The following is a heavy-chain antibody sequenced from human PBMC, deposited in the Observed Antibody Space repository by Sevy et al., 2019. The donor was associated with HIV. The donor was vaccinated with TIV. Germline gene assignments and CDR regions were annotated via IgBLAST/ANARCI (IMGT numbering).Heavy chain of an antibody. CDR3: TRGLPPYYYDSSGYSYYFDY. J-gene: IGHJ4*02. Sequence: GGSLRLSCTASGFTFGDYAMSWFRQAPGKGLEWVGFIRSKAYGGTTEYAASVKGRFTISRDDSKSMAYLQMNSLKTEDTAVYYCTRGLPPYYYDSSGYSYYFDYWGQGTLVTVSS. CDR2: IRSKAYGGTT. D-gene: IGHD3-22*01. CDR1: GFTFGDYA. V-gene: IGHV3-49*03.